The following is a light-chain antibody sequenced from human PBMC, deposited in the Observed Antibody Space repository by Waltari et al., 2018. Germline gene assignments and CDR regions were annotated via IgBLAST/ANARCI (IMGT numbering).Light chain of an antibody. CDR1: QSISSW. J-gene: IGKJ1*01. Sequence: DIQMTQSPSTLSASVGDRVTITCRARQSISSWLAWYPQKPGKAPKLLIYDASSLESGVPSRFSGSGSGTEFTLTISSLQPDDFATYYCQQYNSYSGTFGQGTKVEIK. CDR3: QQYNSYSGT. V-gene: IGKV1-5*01. CDR2: DAS.